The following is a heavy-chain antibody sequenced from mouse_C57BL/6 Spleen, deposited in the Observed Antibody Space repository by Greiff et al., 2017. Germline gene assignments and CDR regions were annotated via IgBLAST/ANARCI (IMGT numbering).Heavy chain of an antibody. CDR1: GYTFTSYW. V-gene: IGHV1-59*01. J-gene: IGHJ2*01. D-gene: IGHD1-1*01. CDR2: IDPSDSYT. Sequence: VQLQQPGAELVRPGTSVKLSCKASGYTFTSYWMHWVKQRPGQGLEWIGVIDPSDSYTNYNQKFKGKATLTVDTSSSTAYMQLSSLTSEDSAVYYCARKTTVRENYFDYWGQGTTLTVSS. CDR3: ARKTTVRENYFDY.